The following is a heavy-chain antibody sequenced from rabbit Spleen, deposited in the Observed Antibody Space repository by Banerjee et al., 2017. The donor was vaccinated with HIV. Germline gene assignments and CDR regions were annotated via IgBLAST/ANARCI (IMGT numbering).Heavy chain of an antibody. CDR2: IYTGDGST. CDR3: ARGGSDYYLTHLYL. J-gene: IGHJ3*01. D-gene: IGHD1-1*01. CDR1: GFSFSGSYW. Sequence: EESGGDLVKPEGSLTLTCTASGFSFSGSYWLCWVRQAPGKGPEWIACIYTGDGSTYYASWAKGRFTISKTSSTTVTLEKTSLTVADTATYFCARGGSDYYLTHLYLWGQGTLVTVS. V-gene: IGHV1S45*01.